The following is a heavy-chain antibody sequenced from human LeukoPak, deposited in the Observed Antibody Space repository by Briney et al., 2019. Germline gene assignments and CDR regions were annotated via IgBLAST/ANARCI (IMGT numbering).Heavy chain of an antibody. CDR3: ARAEYYDSSGHPDY. D-gene: IGHD3-22*01. Sequence: GGSLRLSCAASGFSFSSYAMHWVRQAPGKGREWVAVISYDGSNKYYADSVKGRFTISRDNSKNTLYLQMNSLRAEDTAVYYCARAEYYDSSGHPDYWGQGTLVTVSS. CDR1: GFSFSSYA. J-gene: IGHJ4*02. V-gene: IGHV3-30-3*01. CDR2: ISYDGSNK.